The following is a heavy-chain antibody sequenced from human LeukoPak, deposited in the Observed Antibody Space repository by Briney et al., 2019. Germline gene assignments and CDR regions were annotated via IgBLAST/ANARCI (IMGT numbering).Heavy chain of an antibody. CDR3: ARAHYFDY. J-gene: IGHJ4*02. Sequence: SQTLSLTCTVSGGSISRGDYYWSWIHQPPGKGLEWIGYIYHTGSTDCHPSLRSRVTISVDTSKNQFSLKLSSVTAADTAVYYCARAHYFDYWGQGTLVTVSS. CDR2: IYHTGST. V-gene: IGHV4-30-4*01. CDR1: GGSISRGDYY.